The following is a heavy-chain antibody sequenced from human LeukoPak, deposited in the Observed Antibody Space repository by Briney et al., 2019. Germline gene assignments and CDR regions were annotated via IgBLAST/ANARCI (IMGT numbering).Heavy chain of an antibody. CDR3: ARHLTDTPWYYYYYMDV. Sequence: PSETLSLTCTVSGGPISSYYWSWIRQPPGKGLEWIGYIYYSGSTNYNPSLKSRVTISVDTSKNQFSLKLSSVTAADPPMYYCARHLTDTPWYYYYYMDVWGKGTTVTVSS. CDR2: IYYSGST. D-gene: IGHD5-18*01. J-gene: IGHJ6*03. CDR1: GGPISSYY. V-gene: IGHV4-59*01.